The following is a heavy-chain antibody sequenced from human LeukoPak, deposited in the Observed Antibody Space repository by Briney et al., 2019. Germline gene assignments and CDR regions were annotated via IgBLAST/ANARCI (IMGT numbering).Heavy chain of an antibody. CDR2: ISSSGSTI. J-gene: IGHJ3*02. V-gene: IGHV3-11*01. CDR3: AREKRDCSSTSCSHDAFDI. D-gene: IGHD2-2*01. Sequence: GGSLRLSCAASGFTFSDYYMSWIRQAPGKGLEWVSYISSSGSTIYYADSVKGRFTIPRDNAKNSLYLQMNSLRAEDTAVYYCAREKRDCSSTSCSHDAFDIWGQGTMVTVSS. CDR1: GFTFSDYY.